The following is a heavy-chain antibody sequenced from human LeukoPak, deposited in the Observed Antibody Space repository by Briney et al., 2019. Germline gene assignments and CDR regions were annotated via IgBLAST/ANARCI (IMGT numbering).Heavy chain of an antibody. CDR3: AQWVDFDVLTGYDVPDF. D-gene: IGHD3-9*01. CDR2: ITCSDGNT. Sequence: GGPLTLSCAASGFTFRNYDMIWVRQAPGRGREWVSAITCSDGNTYYAHPVKGRFTISRDNSKNTLYLQMNSLRAEDTAVYYCAQWVDFDVLTGYDVPDFWGQGTLVTVSS. J-gene: IGHJ4*02. V-gene: IGHV3-23*01. CDR1: GFTFRNYD.